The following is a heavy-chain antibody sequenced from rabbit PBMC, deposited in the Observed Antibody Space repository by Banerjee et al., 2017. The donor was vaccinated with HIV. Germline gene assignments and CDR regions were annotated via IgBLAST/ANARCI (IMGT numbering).Heavy chain of an antibody. V-gene: IGHV1S43*01. CDR1: GFSFSSSYC. CDR3: ARDYDDDYGELNL. D-gene: IGHD2-1*01. Sequence: QEQLEESGGGLGQPEGSMTLTCTASGFSFSSSYCMCWVRQAPGKGLEWIACIYTGSGSTYYASWAKGRFTISRSTSLNTVDLKMTSLTAADTATYFCARDYDDDYGELNLWGPGTLVTVS. J-gene: IGHJ4*01. CDR2: IYTGSGST.